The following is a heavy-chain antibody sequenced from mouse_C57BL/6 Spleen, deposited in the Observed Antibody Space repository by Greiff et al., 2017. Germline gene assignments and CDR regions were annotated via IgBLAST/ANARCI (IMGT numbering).Heavy chain of an antibody. V-gene: IGHV1-42*01. CDR2: INPSTGGT. J-gene: IGHJ4*01. Sequence: EVQLQESGPELVKPGASVKISCKASGYSFTGYYMNWVKQSPEKSLEWIGEINPSTGGTTYNQKLKAKATLTVDKSSSTAYMQLKSLTSEDSAVYYCARWDYYGSGRAMDYWGQGTSVTVSS. CDR1: GYSFTGYY. D-gene: IGHD1-1*01. CDR3: ARWDYYGSGRAMDY.